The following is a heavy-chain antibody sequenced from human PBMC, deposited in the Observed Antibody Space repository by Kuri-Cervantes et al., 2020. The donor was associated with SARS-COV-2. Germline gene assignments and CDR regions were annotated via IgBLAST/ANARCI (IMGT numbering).Heavy chain of an antibody. J-gene: IGHJ6*02. CDR1: GGTFSSYA. CDR2: IIPIFGTA. D-gene: IGHD3-3*01. Sequence: SVKVSCKASGGTFSSYAISWVRQAPGQGLEWMGGIIPIFGTANYAQKFQGRVTITADESTSTAYMELSSLRSEDTAVYYCARDYWARGVVIMGLYGMDVWGQGTTVTVSS. CDR3: ARDYWARGVVIMGLYGMDV. V-gene: IGHV1-69*13.